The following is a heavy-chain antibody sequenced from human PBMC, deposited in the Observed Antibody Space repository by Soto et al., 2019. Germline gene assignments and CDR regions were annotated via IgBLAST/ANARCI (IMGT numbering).Heavy chain of an antibody. CDR2: ISSSSSYI. V-gene: IGHV3-21*01. Sequence: GGSLRLSCAASGFTFSSYSMNWVRQAPGKGLEWVSSISSSSSYIYYADSVKGRFTISRDNAKNSLYLQMNSLRAGDTAVYYCTYCSSTSCYLFYYYYGMDVWGQGTTVTVSS. CDR3: TYCSSTSCYLFYYYYGMDV. CDR1: GFTFSSYS. J-gene: IGHJ6*02. D-gene: IGHD2-2*01.